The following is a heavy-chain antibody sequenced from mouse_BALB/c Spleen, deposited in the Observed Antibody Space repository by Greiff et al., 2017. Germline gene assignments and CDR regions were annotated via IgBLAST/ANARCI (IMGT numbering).Heavy chain of an antibody. CDR1: GFNIKDYY. CDR3: ACPYYFDY. V-gene: IGHV14-1*02. J-gene: IGHJ2*01. Sequence: EVKLMESGAELVRPGALVKLSCKASGFNIKDYYMHWVKQRPEQGLEWIGWIDPENGNTIYDPKFQGKASITADTSSNTAYLQLSSLTSEDTAVYYCACPYYFDYWGQGTTLTVSS. CDR2: IDPENGNT.